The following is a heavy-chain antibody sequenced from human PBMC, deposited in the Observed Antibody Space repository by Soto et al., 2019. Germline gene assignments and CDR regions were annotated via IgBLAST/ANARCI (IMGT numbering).Heavy chain of an antibody. CDR1: GFTVSSNY. CDR2: IYSGGST. J-gene: IGHJ6*03. V-gene: IGHV3-66*01. Sequence: GGSLRLSCAASGFTVSSNYMIWVRQAPGKGLEWVSVIYSGGSTYYADSVKGRFTISRDNSKNTLYLQMNSLRAEDTAVYYCAGNYDILTGYGGYYYYYMDVWGKGTTVTVSS. D-gene: IGHD3-9*01. CDR3: AGNYDILTGYGGYYYYYMDV.